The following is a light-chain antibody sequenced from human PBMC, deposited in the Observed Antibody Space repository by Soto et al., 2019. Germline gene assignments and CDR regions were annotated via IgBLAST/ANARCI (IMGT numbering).Light chain of an antibody. Sequence: ETGKRHAPGKLLVSGGGRATLNNRASQSVGGSLAWYQQRPGQAPRLLVYHTSNRATGIPDRFSSSGSGPDFTLTISSLEPEDFAVYYCQQYESSPRTFGQGTKVDIK. CDR3: QQYESSPRT. CDR2: HTS. J-gene: IGKJ1*01. V-gene: IGKV3-20*01. CDR1: QSVGGS.